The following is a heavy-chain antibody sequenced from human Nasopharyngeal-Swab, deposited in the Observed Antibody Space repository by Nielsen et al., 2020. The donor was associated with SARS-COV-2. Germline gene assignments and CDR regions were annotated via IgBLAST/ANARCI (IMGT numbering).Heavy chain of an antibody. V-gene: IGHV3-23*01. Sequence: GESLKISCVASGYSFSTYGMSWVRQAPGTGLEWVAAIVGSGDISGSGGNTYYADSVKGRFTISRDNSKNTLSLQMNSLRAEDTAVYYCAKDLRGPYFFWGQGTLVTVSS. CDR2: IVGSGDISGSGGNT. CDR3: AKDLRGPYFF. CDR1: GYSFSTYG. D-gene: IGHD2/OR15-2a*01. J-gene: IGHJ4*02.